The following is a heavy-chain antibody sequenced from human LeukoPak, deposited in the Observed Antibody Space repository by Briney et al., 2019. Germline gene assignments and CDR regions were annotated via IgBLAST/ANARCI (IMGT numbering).Heavy chain of an antibody. CDR3: ARGGITMVQGVIIRNWFDP. CDR1: GYTFTGYY. D-gene: IGHD3-10*01. V-gene: IGHV1-2*02. Sequence: ASVKVSCKASGYTFTGYYMHWVRQAPGQGLEWMGWINPNSGGTNYAQKFQGGVTMTRDTSISTAYMELSRLRSDDTAVYYCARGGITMVQGVIIRNWFDPWGQGTLVTVSS. CDR2: INPNSGGT. J-gene: IGHJ5*02.